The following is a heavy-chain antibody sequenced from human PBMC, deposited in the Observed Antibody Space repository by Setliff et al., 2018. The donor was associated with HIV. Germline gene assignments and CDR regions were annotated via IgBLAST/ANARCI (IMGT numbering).Heavy chain of an antibody. CDR1: GYTFSDYG. V-gene: IGHV1-18*01. D-gene: IGHD3-16*01. J-gene: IGHJ4*02. CDR3: ARQPYYDDDGTNLPSEWRVLG. Sequence: ASVKVSCKASGYTFSDYGISWVRQAPGQGLEWMGWISAHNGRINYAQKFQGRVTMTTDRSTSTAYMELRSLRSDDTAVYYCARQPYYDDDGTNLPSEWRVLGWGQGTLVTVPS. CDR2: ISAHNGRI.